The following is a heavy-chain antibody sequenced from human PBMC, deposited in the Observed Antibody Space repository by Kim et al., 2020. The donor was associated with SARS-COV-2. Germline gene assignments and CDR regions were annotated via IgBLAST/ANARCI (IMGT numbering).Heavy chain of an antibody. V-gene: IGHV3-23*01. J-gene: IGHJ4*02. D-gene: IGHD6-13*01. CDR1: GFTFSSYA. CDR2: ISGSGGST. CDR3: AKDLGLGYSSSWGSDY. Sequence: GSLRLSCAASGFTFSSYAMSWVRQAPGKGLEWVSAISGSGGSTYYADSVKGRFTISRDNSKNTLYLQMNSLRAEDTAVYYCAKDLGLGYSSSWGSDYWGQGTLVTVSS.